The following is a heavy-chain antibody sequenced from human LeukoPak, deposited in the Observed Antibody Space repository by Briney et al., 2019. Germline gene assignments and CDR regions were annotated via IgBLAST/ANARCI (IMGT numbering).Heavy chain of an antibody. CDR3: ARVSGSYYPYYFDY. CDR1: GYILTDYY. J-gene: IGHJ4*02. D-gene: IGHD1-26*01. CDR2: INPNSGAT. Sequence: ASVKVSCKASGYILTDYYIHWVRQAPGQGLEWMGWINPNSGATNYAQKFQGRVTMTRDTSISTAYMELSRLRSDDTAVYYCARVSGSYYPYYFDYWGQGTLVTVSS. V-gene: IGHV1-2*02.